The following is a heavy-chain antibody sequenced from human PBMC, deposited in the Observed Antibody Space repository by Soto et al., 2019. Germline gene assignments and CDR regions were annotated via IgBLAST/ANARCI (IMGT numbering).Heavy chain of an antibody. V-gene: IGHV3-11*01. Sequence: QVQLVESGGGLVKPGGSLRLSCAASGFTFSDYYMSWIRQAPGKGLEWVSYISSSGSTIYYADSVKGRFTISRDNAKNSLYLQMNSLRAEDAAVYYCASLYASASYFGYYYGMDVWGQGTTVTVSS. CDR1: GFTFSDYY. D-gene: IGHD3-10*01. CDR2: ISSSGSTI. CDR3: ASLYASASYFGYYYGMDV. J-gene: IGHJ6*02.